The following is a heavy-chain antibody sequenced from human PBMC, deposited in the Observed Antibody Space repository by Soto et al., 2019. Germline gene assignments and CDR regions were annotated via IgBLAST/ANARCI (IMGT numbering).Heavy chain of an antibody. D-gene: IGHD3-3*01. V-gene: IGHV4-30-2*01. J-gene: IGHJ6*02. Sequence: QLQLQESGSGLIKPSQTLSLTCAVSGGSISTSDYTWSWIRQPPGRGLEWIGSVYHSGATHYMPSLKHRLTMSRDKSKNQFSLDLTSVTAADTAVYYCVRERTIFGVAPGGGVDVWGQGTTVTVSS. CDR2: VYHSGAT. CDR1: GGSISTSDYT. CDR3: VRERTIFGVAPGGGVDV.